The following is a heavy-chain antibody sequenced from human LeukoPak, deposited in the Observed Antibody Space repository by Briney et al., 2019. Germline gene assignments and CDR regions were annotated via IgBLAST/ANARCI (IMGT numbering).Heavy chain of an antibody. D-gene: IGHD1-26*01. Sequence: GGSLRLSCAASGFTFSSYAMSWVRQAPGKGLEWVSVIYSGGSTYYADSVKGRFTISRDNSKNTLYLQMNSLRAEDTAVYYCASSSGWGYYFDYWGQGTLVTVSS. J-gene: IGHJ4*02. CDR3: ASSSGWGYYFDY. CDR1: GFTFSSYA. V-gene: IGHV3-66*01. CDR2: IYSGGST.